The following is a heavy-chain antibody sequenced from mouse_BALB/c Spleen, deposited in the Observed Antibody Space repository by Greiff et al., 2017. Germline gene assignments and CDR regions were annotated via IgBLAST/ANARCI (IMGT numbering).Heavy chain of an antibody. Sequence: EVKVEESGPDLVKPSQSLSLTCTVTGYSITSGYSWHWIRQFPGNKLEWMGYIHYSGSNNYTPSLTSRISITRDTSKYQFFLQLNSVTTEDTSTYYCARSAWAAMMDYWGQGTSVTVSS. J-gene: IGHJ4*01. D-gene: IGHD6-1*01. CDR3: ARSAWAAMMDY. CDR2: IHYSGSN. CDR1: GYSITSGYS. V-gene: IGHV3-1*02.